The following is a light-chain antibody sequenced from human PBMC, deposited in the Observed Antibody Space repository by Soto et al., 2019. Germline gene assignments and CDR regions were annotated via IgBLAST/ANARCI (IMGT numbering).Light chain of an antibody. CDR3: GTWDGSLSAGV. CDR2: DNN. V-gene: IGLV1-51*01. Sequence: QSVLTQPPSLSAAPGQTVTISCSGSSSNIGNNFVSWYQQLPGTAPKLLIYDNNKRPSGIPDRFSGSKSGTSATLGITGVQTGDEADFYCGTWDGSLSAGVFGGGTKLTVL. CDR1: SSNIGNNF. J-gene: IGLJ2*01.